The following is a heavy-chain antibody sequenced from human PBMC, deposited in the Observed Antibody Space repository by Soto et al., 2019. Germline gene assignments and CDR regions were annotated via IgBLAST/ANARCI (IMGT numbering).Heavy chain of an antibody. V-gene: IGHV3-23*01. J-gene: IGHJ4*01. CDR1: GFTFSKYA. D-gene: IGHD1-1*01. CDR2: ISGTAVST. Sequence: EVVLLESGGGLAQPGGSLRLSCVASGFTFSKYAMNWVRQAPGTGLEWVASISGTAVSTDYADSVKGRFTISRDNSKNTVSLQMDNLRVEDTATYFCVNWNDEDVDWGQGTLVAVSS. CDR3: VNWNDEDVD.